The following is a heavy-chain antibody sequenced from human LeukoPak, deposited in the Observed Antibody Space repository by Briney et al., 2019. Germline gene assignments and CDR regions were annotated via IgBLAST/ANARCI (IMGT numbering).Heavy chain of an antibody. CDR3: ASLGATTIYYYGMDV. V-gene: IGHV1-2*02. CDR1: GGTFSSYA. J-gene: IGHJ6*02. D-gene: IGHD1-26*01. CDR2: INPKSGGT. Sequence: ASVKVSCKASGGTFSSYAISWVRQAPGQGLEWMGWINPKSGGTNYAQKFQGRVTMTRDTSVSAVYMELSSLRSDDTAVYYCASLGATTIYYYGMDVWGQGTTVTVSS.